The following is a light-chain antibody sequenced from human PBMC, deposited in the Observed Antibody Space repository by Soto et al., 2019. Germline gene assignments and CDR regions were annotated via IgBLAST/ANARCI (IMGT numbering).Light chain of an antibody. V-gene: IGLV2-23*02. CDR1: NSDVGSYNL. J-gene: IGLJ3*02. Sequence: QSALSQPASVSGSPGQSITISCTGTNSDVGSYNLVSWYQQHPGKAPKLIIYEVNKRPSGVSSRFSGSKSGTTASLTLSGLQADDEADYYCCSFAGTSTYWVFGGGTQLTVL. CDR2: EVN. CDR3: CSFAGTSTYWV.